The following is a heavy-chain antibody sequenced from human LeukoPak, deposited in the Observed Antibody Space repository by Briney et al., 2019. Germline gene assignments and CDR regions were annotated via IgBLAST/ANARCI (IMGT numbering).Heavy chain of an antibody. J-gene: IGHJ4*02. Sequence: SETLSLACTVSGGSISSSSYYWGWIRQPPGKRLEWIGSIYYSGSTYYNPSHKSRVTISVDTSKNQFSLELSSVTAADTAVYYCASPPNYYGSGRPGEDYWGQGTLVTVSS. V-gene: IGHV4-39*01. D-gene: IGHD3-10*01. CDR2: IYYSGST. CDR1: GGSISSSSYY. CDR3: ASPPNYYGSGRPGEDY.